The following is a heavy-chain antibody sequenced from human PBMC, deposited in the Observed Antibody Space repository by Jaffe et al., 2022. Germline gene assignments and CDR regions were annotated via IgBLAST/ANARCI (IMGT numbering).Heavy chain of an antibody. CDR1: GFTFSSYE. V-gene: IGHV3-48*03. J-gene: IGHJ3*02. CDR2: ISSSGSTI. Sequence: EVQLVESGGGLVQPGGSLRLSCAASGFTFSSYEMNWVRQAPGKGLEWVSYISSSGSTIYYADSVKGRFTISRDNAKNSLYLQMNSLRAEDTAVYYCARDTGRYYDSSGYQVGAFDIWGQGTMVTVSS. D-gene: IGHD3-22*01. CDR3: ARDTGRYYDSSGYQVGAFDI.